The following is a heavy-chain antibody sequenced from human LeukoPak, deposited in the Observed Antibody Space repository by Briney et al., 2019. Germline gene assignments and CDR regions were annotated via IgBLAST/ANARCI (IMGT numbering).Heavy chain of an antibody. V-gene: IGHV4-59*01. CDR3: ARTYNWNDPLYYYYMDV. CDR1: GGSISSYY. Sequence: SETLPLTCTVSGGSISSYYWSWIRQPPGKGLEWIGYIYYSGSTNYNPSLKSRVTISIDTSKNQFSLKLSSVTAADTAVYYCARTYNWNDPLYYYYMDVWGKGTTVTVSS. J-gene: IGHJ6*03. CDR2: IYYSGST. D-gene: IGHD1-1*01.